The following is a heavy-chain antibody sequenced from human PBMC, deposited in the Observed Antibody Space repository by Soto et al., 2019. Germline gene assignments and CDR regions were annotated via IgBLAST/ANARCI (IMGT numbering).Heavy chain of an antibody. J-gene: IGHJ4*02. V-gene: IGHV1-2*04. D-gene: IGHD5-12*01. Sequence: ASVKVSCKASGYTFTGYDMHWVRQAPGQGLEWMGWINHNSGGTNYAQKFQGWVTMTRDTSISTAYMELSRLRSDDTAVYYCASGRSEMATISPFDYWGQGTLVTVSS. CDR3: ASGRSEMATISPFDY. CDR2: INHNSGGT. CDR1: GYTFTGYD.